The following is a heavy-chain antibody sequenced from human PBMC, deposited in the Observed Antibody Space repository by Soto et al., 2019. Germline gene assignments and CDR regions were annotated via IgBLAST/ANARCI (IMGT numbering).Heavy chain of an antibody. J-gene: IGHJ4*02. Sequence: DVQLLESGGGLVQPEGSLRLSCAASGFTFSSYAMGWVRQGPGKGLEWVAVVSIGGSTHYADSVRGRFTISRDNSQNTLSLQKNSLTAEDTAVYFCAKRRGAGGHFDYWGQGALVTVSS. CDR1: GFTFSSYA. D-gene: IGHD2-15*01. CDR2: VSIGGST. CDR3: AKRRGAGGHFDY. V-gene: IGHV3-23*01.